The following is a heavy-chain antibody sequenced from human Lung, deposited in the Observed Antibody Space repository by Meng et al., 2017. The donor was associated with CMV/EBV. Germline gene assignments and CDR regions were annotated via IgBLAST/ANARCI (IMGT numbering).Heavy chain of an antibody. V-gene: IGHV3-13*01. Sequence: GGSLRLSCTASGFTFSTYDFHCVRQPTGKSLEWVSSIGTVGDTYSIGSVKGRFIISREDAKNSVYLQMNGLRDGDTGLYYCARARSPTHFDYWGQGALVTVSS. CDR2: IGTVGDT. J-gene: IGHJ4*02. CDR1: GFTFSTYD. CDR3: ARARSPTHFDY.